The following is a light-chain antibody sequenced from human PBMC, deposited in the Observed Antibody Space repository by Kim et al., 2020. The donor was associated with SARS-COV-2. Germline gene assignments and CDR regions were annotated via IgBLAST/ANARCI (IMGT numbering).Light chain of an antibody. CDR1: QSVSNN. CDR3: QQYNNWRGS. J-gene: IGKJ4*01. Sequence: EIVMTQSPATLSVSPAERATLSCRASQSVSNNLAWYQQKPGQAPRLLISGASTRATGIPARFSGSGSGTEFTLTISSLQSEDFAVYYCQQYNNWRGSFGGGTKVDIK. CDR2: GAS. V-gene: IGKV3-15*01.